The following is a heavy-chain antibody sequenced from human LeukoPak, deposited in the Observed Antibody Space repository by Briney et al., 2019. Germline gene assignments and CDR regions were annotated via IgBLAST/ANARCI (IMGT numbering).Heavy chain of an antibody. V-gene: IGHV3-23*01. J-gene: IGHJ3*02. CDR3: TLRFASYDPTRNDAFDI. CDR1: GFTFSSYA. Sequence: GSLRLSCAASGFTFSSYAMSWVRQAPGKGLEWVSDISGSGGSTYHADSVKGRFTISRDNSKNTLHLQMNSLRAEDTAVYYCTLRFASYDPTRNDAFDIWGQGTMVTVSS. CDR2: ISGSGGST. D-gene: IGHD3-3*01.